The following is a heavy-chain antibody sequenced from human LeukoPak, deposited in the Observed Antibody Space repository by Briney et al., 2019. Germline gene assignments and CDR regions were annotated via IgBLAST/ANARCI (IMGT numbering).Heavy chain of an antibody. CDR2: TYYMFKWDT. J-gene: IGHJ5*02. CDR3: ARSHWNYDNYFDP. V-gene: IGHV6-1*01. Sequence: SQTLSLTCAISRDSVSSKSAAWNWIRHSPTRGLEWLGRTYYMFKWDTDYALFVKSRITINPDTSKNQFSLQLNSVTPEDTAVYYCARSHWNYDNYFDPWGQGTLVTVSS. D-gene: IGHD1-7*01. CDR1: RDSVSSKSAA.